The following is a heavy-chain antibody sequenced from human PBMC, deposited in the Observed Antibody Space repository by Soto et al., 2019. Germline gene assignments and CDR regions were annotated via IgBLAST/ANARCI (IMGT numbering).Heavy chain of an antibody. Sequence: QVQLVESGGGLVKPGGSLRLSCAASGFTFSDYYMTWIRQAPGKGLEWVSSISSSGSTLAYADSLKGRFTISRDNAKNSLDLQMNSLRAEDTAVYFCARCRTAAGTRWFDPWGQGTLVTVSS. CDR1: GFTFSDYY. CDR2: ISSSGSTL. V-gene: IGHV3-11*01. D-gene: IGHD6-13*01. CDR3: ARCRTAAGTRWFDP. J-gene: IGHJ5*02.